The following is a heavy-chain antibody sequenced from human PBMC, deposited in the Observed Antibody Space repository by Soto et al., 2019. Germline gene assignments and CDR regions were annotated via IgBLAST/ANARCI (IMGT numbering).Heavy chain of an antibody. Sequence: GGSLRLSCAASGFTFSSYGMHWVRQAPGKGLEWVAVISYDGSNKYYADSVKGRFTISRDNSKNTLYLQMNSLRAEDTAVYYCALTPPPEYCGGDCYWYFQHWGQGTLVTVSS. J-gene: IGHJ1*01. CDR2: ISYDGSNK. D-gene: IGHD2-21*01. CDR1: GFTFSSYG. V-gene: IGHV3-30*03. CDR3: ALTPPPEYCGGDCYWYFQH.